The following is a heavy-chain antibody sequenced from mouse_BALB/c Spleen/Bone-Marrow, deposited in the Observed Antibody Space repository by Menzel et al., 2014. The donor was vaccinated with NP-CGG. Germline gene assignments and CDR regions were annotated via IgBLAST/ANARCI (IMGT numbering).Heavy chain of an antibody. CDR2: IFPGTGTT. D-gene: IGHD1-1*01. CDR1: GYTFTNYW. J-gene: IGHJ4*01. V-gene: IGHV1S132*01. Sequence: VKVVESGAELVKPGASVKLSCKPSGYTFTNYWIQWVKQRPGQGLGWIGEIFPGTGTTYYNEKFKGKATLTIDTSSSTAYMQLSSLTSEDSAVYFCARHYYGSSDAMDYWGQGTSVTVSS. CDR3: ARHYYGSSDAMDY.